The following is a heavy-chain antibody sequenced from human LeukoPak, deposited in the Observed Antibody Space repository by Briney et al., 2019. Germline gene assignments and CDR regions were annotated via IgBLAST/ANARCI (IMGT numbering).Heavy chain of an antibody. CDR1: GFTFSSYA. J-gene: IGHJ4*02. V-gene: IGHV3-23*01. CDR3: AKMTGYSYGFFDY. Sequence: PGGSLRLSCAASGFTFSSYAMDWVRQALGKGLEWVSAISGSGGSTYYADSVKGRFTISRDNSKNTLYLQMNSLRAEDTAVYYCAKMTGYSYGFFDYWGQGTLVTVSS. D-gene: IGHD5-18*01. CDR2: ISGSGGST.